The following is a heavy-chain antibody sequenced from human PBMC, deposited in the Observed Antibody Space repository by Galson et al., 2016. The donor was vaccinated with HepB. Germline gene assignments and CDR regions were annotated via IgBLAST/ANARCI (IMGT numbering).Heavy chain of an antibody. J-gene: IGHJ6*03. CDR2: IYSGGST. V-gene: IGHV3-53*01. D-gene: IGHD3-16*01. CDR1: GFTVSNNY. CDR3: AKNKATARVWGHYYYYMDV. Sequence: SLRLSCAASGFTVSNNYMRWVRQAPGQGLEWVSLIYSGGSTYYADSVRGRFTISRDNSNNIVYLQMNSLRAEDTAVYFCAKNKATARVWGHYYYYMDVWGKGATVTVSS.